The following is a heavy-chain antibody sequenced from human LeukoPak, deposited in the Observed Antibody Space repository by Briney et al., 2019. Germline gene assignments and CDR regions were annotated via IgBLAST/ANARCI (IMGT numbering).Heavy chain of an antibody. V-gene: IGHV4-61*02. CDR1: GGSISSGGYY. CDR3: ARGVAAAGTIWFDP. CDR2: IYTSGST. Sequence: PSETLSLTCTVSGGSISSGGYYWSWIRQPAGKGLEWIGRIYTSGSTNYNPSLKSRVTISVDTSKNQFSLKLSSVTAADTAVYYCARGVAAAGTIWFDPWGQGTLVTVSS. D-gene: IGHD6-13*01. J-gene: IGHJ5*02.